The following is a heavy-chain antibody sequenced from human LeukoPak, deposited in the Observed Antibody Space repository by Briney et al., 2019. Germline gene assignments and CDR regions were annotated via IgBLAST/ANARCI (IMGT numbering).Heavy chain of an antibody. Sequence: GGSLRLSCAASGFTVSSNYMSWVRQAPGKGLERVSVIYSGGSTYYADSVKGRFTISRDNSKNTLYLQMNSLRAEDTAVYYCARDSGDSSSWYYDFDYWGQGTLVTVSS. V-gene: IGHV3-53*01. CDR2: IYSGGST. CDR3: ARDSGDSSSWYYDFDY. CDR1: GFTVSSNY. D-gene: IGHD6-13*01. J-gene: IGHJ4*02.